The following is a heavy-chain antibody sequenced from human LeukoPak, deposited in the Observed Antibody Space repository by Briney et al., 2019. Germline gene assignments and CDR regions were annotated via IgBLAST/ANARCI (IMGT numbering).Heavy chain of an antibody. J-gene: IGHJ5*02. Sequence: PSETLSLTCAVYGGSFSGYYWSWIRQPPGKGLEWIGEINHSGSTNYNPSLKSRVTISVDTSKNQFSLKLSSVTAADTAVYYCARGVLEWLLYRLSSRWFDLWGQGTLVTVSS. V-gene: IGHV4-34*01. CDR2: INHSGST. D-gene: IGHD3-3*01. CDR1: GGSFSGYY. CDR3: ARGVLEWLLYRLSSRWFDL.